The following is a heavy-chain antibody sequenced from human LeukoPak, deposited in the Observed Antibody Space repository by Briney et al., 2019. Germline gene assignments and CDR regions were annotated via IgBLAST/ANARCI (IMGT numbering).Heavy chain of an antibody. D-gene: IGHD3-10*01. V-gene: IGHV3-74*01. CDR3: TTDLLWFGESAFDY. CDR2: INSDGSIT. Sequence: PGGSLRLSCAASGFTFSSYWMHWVRQAPGKGLVWVSRINSDGSITNYADSVKGRFTISRDNAKNTLYLQMNSLKTEDTAVYYCTTDLLWFGESAFDYWGQGTLVTVSS. J-gene: IGHJ4*02. CDR1: GFTFSSYW.